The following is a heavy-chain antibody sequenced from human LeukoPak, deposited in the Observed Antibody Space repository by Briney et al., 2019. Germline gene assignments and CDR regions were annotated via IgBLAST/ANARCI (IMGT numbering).Heavy chain of an antibody. J-gene: IGHJ4*02. V-gene: IGHV4-30-4*01. CDR1: GGSLSSGDYY. CDR3: AGVVVAAGVGY. Sequence: SETLSLTCTVSGGSLSSGDYYWSWIRQPPGKGLEWIGYIYYSGSTYYNPSLKSRVTISVDTSKNQFSLKLSSVTAADTAVYYCAGVVVAAGVGYWGQGTLVTVSS. CDR2: IYYSGST. D-gene: IGHD2-15*01.